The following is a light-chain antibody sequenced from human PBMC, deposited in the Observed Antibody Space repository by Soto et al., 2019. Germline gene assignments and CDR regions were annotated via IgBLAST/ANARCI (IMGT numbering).Light chain of an antibody. CDR1: QSVSNN. Sequence: ILMTQSPATLSVSPGERATLSCRASQSVSNNLAWYQQKPGQAPILLIYDASTRATGIPARFSGSGSGTAVTLTISGLQSEDFAVYYCQQYNNWPPWTLGQGTKVEIK. V-gene: IGKV3-15*01. CDR2: DAS. CDR3: QQYNNWPPWT. J-gene: IGKJ1*01.